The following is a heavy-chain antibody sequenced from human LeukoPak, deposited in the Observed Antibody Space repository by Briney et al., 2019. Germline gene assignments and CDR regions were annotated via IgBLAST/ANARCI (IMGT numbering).Heavy chain of an antibody. CDR1: GFTFINAW. J-gene: IGHJ4*02. Sequence: GGSLRLSCAASGFTFINAWMNWVRQAPGKGLEWVGRIKSKTDGGTTDYAAPVKGRFTISRDDSKNTLYLQMNSLKTEDTAVYYCTTVSDWFGVHSWATFDYWGQGTLVTVSS. V-gene: IGHV3-15*01. CDR3: TTVSDWFGVHSWATFDY. CDR2: IKSKTDGGTT. D-gene: IGHD3-10*01.